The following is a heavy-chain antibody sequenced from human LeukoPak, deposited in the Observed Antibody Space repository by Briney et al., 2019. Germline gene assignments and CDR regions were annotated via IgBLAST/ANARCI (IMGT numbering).Heavy chain of an antibody. V-gene: IGHV4-59*01. CDR2: IYYSGST. J-gene: IGHJ4*02. CDR3: AGQYLRGMSEAGPERPTPDY. CDR1: GGSISSYY. Sequence: SETLSLTCTVSGGSISSYYWSWIRQPPGKGLEWIGYIYYSGSTNYNPSLKSRVTISVDTSKNQFSLKLSSVTAADTAVYYCAGQYLRGMSEAGPERPTPDYWGQGTLVTVSS. D-gene: IGHD2-2*01.